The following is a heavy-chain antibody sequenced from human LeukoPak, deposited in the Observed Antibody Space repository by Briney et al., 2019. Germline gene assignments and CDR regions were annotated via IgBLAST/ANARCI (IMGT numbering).Heavy chain of an antibody. D-gene: IGHD7-27*01. CDR1: GYTFTGYY. V-gene: IGHV1-2*06. Sequence: ASVKVSCKASGYTFTGYYMHWVRQAAGQGLEWMGRINPNSGGTDYAQKFQGRVTMTRDTSISTAYMELSRLSSDDTAVYYCARDLPSTSNWELDYWGQGTLVTVSS. J-gene: IGHJ4*02. CDR3: ARDLPSTSNWELDY. CDR2: INPNSGGT.